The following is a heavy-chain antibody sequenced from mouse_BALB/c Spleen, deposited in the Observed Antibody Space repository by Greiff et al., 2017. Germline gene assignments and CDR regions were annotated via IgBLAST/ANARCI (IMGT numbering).Heavy chain of an antibody. D-gene: IGHD2-2*01. V-gene: IGHV1S81*02. J-gene: IGHJ1*01. CDR2: INPSNGGT. CDR3: TRNYYGYDGTGYGYFDV. Sequence: QVQLQQSGAELVKPGASVKLSCKASGYTFTSYYMYWVKQRPGQGLAWIGEINPSNGGTNFNEKFKSKATLTVDKSSSTAYMQLSSLTSEDSAVYYCTRNYYGYDGTGYGYFDVWGAGTTVTVAS. CDR1: GYTFTSYY.